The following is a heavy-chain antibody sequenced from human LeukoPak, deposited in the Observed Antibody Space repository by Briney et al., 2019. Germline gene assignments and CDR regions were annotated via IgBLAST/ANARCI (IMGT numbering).Heavy chain of an antibody. CDR1: GFTFSTYW. J-gene: IGHJ4*02. CDR3: ARVDARDYYGSGSYYNGFDY. Sequence: PGGSLRLSCAASGFTFSTYWMDWVRQAPGKGLGWVSRINSDGSGTPYADSVKGRFTISRDNAKNTLYLQMSSLSAEDTAVYYCARVDARDYYGSGSYYNGFDYWGQGTLVTVSS. V-gene: IGHV3-74*01. D-gene: IGHD3-10*01. CDR2: INSDGSGT.